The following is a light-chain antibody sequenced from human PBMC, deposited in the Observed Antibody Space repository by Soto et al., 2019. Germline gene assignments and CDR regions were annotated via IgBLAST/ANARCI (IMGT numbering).Light chain of an antibody. Sequence: QSALTQPPSASGTPGQRVTISCSGSSSNIGSDFVYWYQQLPGTAPKLLLYHNYQRPSGVPDRFSGSKSGTSGSLAISDLRSEDEADYYCSAWDDSLSAYVFGAGTKVTVL. CDR2: HNY. CDR3: SAWDDSLSAYV. V-gene: IGLV1-47*01. J-gene: IGLJ1*01. CDR1: SSNIGSDF.